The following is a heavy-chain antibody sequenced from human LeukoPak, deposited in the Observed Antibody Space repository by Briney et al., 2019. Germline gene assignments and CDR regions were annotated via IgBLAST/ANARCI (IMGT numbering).Heavy chain of an antibody. CDR3: AREKYDSELPDY. V-gene: IGHV1-2*02. CDR1: GYTFTDYY. J-gene: IGHJ4*02. CDR2: INPKSGGS. Sequence: ASVKVSCKAPGYTFTDYYMHWVRQAPGQGLEWMGWINPKSGGSNSAQRFQGRVTMTRDASITTVYMELSRLTSDDTAVYYCAREKYDSELPDYWGQGTLVTVSS. D-gene: IGHD5-24*01.